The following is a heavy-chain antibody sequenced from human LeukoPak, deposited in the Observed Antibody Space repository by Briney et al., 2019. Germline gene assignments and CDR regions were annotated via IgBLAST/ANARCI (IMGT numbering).Heavy chain of an antibody. Sequence: SETLSLTCTVPGGSISSGGYYWSWIRQHPGKGLEWIGYIYYSGSTYYNPSLKSRVTISVDTSKNQFSLKLSSVTAADTAVYYCARVVVVPAAILRAFDIWGQGTMVTVSS. CDR1: GGSISSGGYY. D-gene: IGHD2-2*02. V-gene: IGHV4-31*03. CDR2: IYYSGST. J-gene: IGHJ3*02. CDR3: ARVVVVPAAILRAFDI.